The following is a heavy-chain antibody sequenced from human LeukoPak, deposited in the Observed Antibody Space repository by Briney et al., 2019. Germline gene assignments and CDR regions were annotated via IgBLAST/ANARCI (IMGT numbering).Heavy chain of an antibody. Sequence: GGSLRLSCAASGFTFSSYDMHWVRQATGEGLEWVSAIGTAGDTYYPGSVKGRFTISRENAKNSLYLQMNSLRAGDTAVYYCARGDCSGGSCYPDYWGQGTLVTVSS. CDR2: IGTAGDT. V-gene: IGHV3-13*01. CDR1: GFTFSSYD. CDR3: ARGDCSGGSCYPDY. J-gene: IGHJ4*02. D-gene: IGHD2-15*01.